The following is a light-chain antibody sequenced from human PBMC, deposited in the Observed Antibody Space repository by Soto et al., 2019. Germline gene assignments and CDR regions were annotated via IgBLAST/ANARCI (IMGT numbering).Light chain of an antibody. CDR1: SSDIGVYNY. CDR3: SSYAGSNNLYV. J-gene: IGLJ1*01. V-gene: IGLV2-8*01. Sequence: QSALTQPPSASGSPGQSVTISCTGTSSDIGVYNYVSWYQQHPGKAPKLMIYEVSKRPSGVPDRFSGSKSGNTASLTVSGLQAEDEADYYCSSYAGSNNLYVFGTGTKLTV. CDR2: EVS.